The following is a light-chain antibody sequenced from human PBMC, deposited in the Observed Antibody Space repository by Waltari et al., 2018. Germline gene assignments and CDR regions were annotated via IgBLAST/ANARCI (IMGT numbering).Light chain of an antibody. V-gene: IGKV2-28*01. CDR2: LGS. CDR3: MQTLQTPRT. CDR1: QSLLYSPGYNY. Sequence: DIVMTQSPLSLPVTPGEPASVSCRSSQSLLYSPGYNYLEWYLQKPGQSPQLLLYLGSNRASGVPDRFSGSGSGTDFTLTISKVEAEDVGVYYCMQTLQTPRTFGGGTKVEIK. J-gene: IGKJ4*01.